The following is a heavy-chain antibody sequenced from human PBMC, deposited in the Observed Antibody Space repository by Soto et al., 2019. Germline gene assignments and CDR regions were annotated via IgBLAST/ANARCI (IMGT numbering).Heavy chain of an antibody. J-gene: IGHJ6*02. D-gene: IGHD2-2*01. CDR2: INTNGGTR. Sequence: GGSLRLSCAASGFTFSSYVMNWVRQAPGKGLEWVSSINTNGGTRYYADSVRGRFTISRDSAQSSLYLHMNSLRADDTAVYYCARSSTSGDVWGQGTTVTVS. CDR1: GFTFSSYV. V-gene: IGHV3-21*01. CDR3: ARSSTSGDV.